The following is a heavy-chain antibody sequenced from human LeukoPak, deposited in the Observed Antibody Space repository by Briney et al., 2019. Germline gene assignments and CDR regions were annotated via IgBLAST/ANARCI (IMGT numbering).Heavy chain of an antibody. V-gene: IGHV3-48*01. Sequence: GGSLRLSCAASGFTFNIYSMNWVRQAPGKGLQWISYITGNSNTIYYADSVKGRFTISRDNAKNSLYLQMNSLRVEDTAVYYCVRDASPTGMTPPFDFWGQGTLITVSS. D-gene: IGHD1-14*01. J-gene: IGHJ4*02. CDR3: VRDASPTGMTPPFDF. CDR2: ITGNSNTI. CDR1: GFTFNIYS.